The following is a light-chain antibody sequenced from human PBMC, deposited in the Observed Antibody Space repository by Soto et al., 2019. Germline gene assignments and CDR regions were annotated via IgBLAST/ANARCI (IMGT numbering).Light chain of an antibody. CDR3: QQYGGSPRT. J-gene: IGKJ2*02. CDR2: GAS. Sequence: ENVLTQSPGTLSLSPGERATLSCRASQSVSSDYLAWYQQKPGQAPRLLIYGASSRVTGIPDRFSGTGSGTDFTLTINTLEPDDLAVYYCQQYGGSPRTFGQETKVEVK. CDR1: QSVSSDY. V-gene: IGKV3-20*01.